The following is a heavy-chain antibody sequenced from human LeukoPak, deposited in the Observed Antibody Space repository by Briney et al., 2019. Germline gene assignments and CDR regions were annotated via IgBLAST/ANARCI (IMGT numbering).Heavy chain of an antibody. CDR1: GYSFTSYW. J-gene: IGHJ6*04. D-gene: IGHD2-2*02. CDR2: IYPGDSDT. CDR3: ARLSRAVVPAAITGKDYYGMDV. V-gene: IGHV5-51*01. Sequence: GESLKIACKGSGYSFTSYWIGWVRQTPGKGLEWMGIIYPGDSDTRYSPSFQGQVTISADKSISTAYLQWSSLKASDTAMYYCARLSRAVVPAAITGKDYYGMDVWGKGTTVTVSS.